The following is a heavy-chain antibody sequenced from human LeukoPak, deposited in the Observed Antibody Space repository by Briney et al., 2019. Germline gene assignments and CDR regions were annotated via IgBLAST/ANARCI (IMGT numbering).Heavy chain of an antibody. D-gene: IGHD3-22*01. CDR2: INWNGGST. J-gene: IGHJ6*02. Sequence: GGSLRLSCAASGFTFDDYGMSWVRQAPGKGLEWVSGINWNGGSTGYADSVKGRFTISRDNAKNSLYLQMNSLRAEDTALYYCARGGHEDYYDSSGYYRGPLGYGMDVWGQGTTVTVSS. CDR1: GFTFDDYG. V-gene: IGHV3-20*04. CDR3: ARGGHEDYYDSSGYYRGPLGYGMDV.